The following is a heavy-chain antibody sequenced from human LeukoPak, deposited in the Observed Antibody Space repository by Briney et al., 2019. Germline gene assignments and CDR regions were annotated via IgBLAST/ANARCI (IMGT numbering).Heavy chain of an antibody. Sequence: GGSLRLSCAASGLTFSSYWMSWVRQAPGKGLEWVANIKQDGSEKYYVDSVKGRITISRDNAKNSLYLQMSSLRAEDTAVYYCARDAGQQPHDYWGQGTLVTVSS. D-gene: IGHD6-13*01. CDR2: IKQDGSEK. CDR1: GLTFSSYW. J-gene: IGHJ4*02. V-gene: IGHV3-7*05. CDR3: ARDAGQQPHDY.